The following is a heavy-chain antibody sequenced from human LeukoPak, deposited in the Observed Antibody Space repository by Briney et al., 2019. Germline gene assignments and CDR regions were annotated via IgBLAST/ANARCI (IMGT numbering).Heavy chain of an antibody. J-gene: IGHJ4*02. CDR3: ARGLGAYYFDY. Sequence: PSETLSLTCIVSGGSISSSSSYWSWLRQPPGRGLECMAYIYHSGSTYYTPSLKSRVTISVDRSKNQFSLKLSTVTAADTAVYYCARGLGAYYFDYWGQGALVTVSS. D-gene: IGHD1-26*01. CDR2: IYHSGST. V-gene: IGHV4-30-2*01. CDR1: GGSISSSSSY.